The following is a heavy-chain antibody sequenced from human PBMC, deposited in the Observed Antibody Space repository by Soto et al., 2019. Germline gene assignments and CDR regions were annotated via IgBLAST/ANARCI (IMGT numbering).Heavy chain of an antibody. Sequence: SETLSLTCAVSGGSISSSSYYWDWIRQPPGKGLEWIGTIYYSGTSNYSPSLKSRVTISVDTSKNQFSLKLSSVTAADTAVYYCTRHAIGVVVPAAIRNWGQGSLVTVSS. CDR1: GGSISSSSYY. J-gene: IGHJ4*02. CDR2: IYYSGTS. V-gene: IGHV4-39*01. CDR3: TRHAIGVVVPAAIRN. D-gene: IGHD2-21*01.